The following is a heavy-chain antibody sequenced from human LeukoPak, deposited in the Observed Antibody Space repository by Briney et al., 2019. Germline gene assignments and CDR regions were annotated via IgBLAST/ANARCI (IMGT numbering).Heavy chain of an antibody. V-gene: IGHV1-2*02. Sequence: SVTVSCKASGYTFTGYYMHWVRQPPGQGLEWMGWINPNSGGTNYAQKFQGRVTMTRDTSISTAYMELSRLRSDDTAVYYCARGKGRIVGALEHWGQGTLVTVSS. D-gene: IGHD1-26*01. J-gene: IGHJ1*01. CDR2: INPNSGGT. CDR1: GYTFTGYY. CDR3: ARGKGRIVGALEH.